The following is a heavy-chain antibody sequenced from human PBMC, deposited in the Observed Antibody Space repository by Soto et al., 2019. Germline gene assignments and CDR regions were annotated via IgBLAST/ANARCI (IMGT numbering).Heavy chain of an antibody. Sequence: GASVKVSCKASGYTFTGCYMHWVRQAPGQGLEWMGWINPNSGGTNYAQKFQGWVTMTRDTSISTAYMELSRLRSDDTAVYYCARDAGYCSGGSCYPLGAFDIWGQGTMVTVSS. CDR2: INPNSGGT. J-gene: IGHJ3*02. D-gene: IGHD2-15*01. CDR1: GYTFTGCY. V-gene: IGHV1-2*04. CDR3: ARDAGYCSGGSCYPLGAFDI.